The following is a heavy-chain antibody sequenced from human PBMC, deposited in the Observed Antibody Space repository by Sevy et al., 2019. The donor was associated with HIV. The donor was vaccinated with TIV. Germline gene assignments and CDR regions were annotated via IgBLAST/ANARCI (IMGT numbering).Heavy chain of an antibody. CDR2: ISGSGGST. CDR3: ARRPDLGVVILTGVLDV. J-gene: IGHJ6*02. D-gene: IGHD3-3*01. Sequence: GGSLRLSCAASGFSFSSYAMSWVRQTPGKGLQWVSVISGSGGSTYYADSVKGRFTIFRDNSRNTVYLQMNSLRAEDTAVYYCARRPDLGVVILTGVLDVWGQGTTVTDSS. CDR1: GFSFSSYA. V-gene: IGHV3-23*01.